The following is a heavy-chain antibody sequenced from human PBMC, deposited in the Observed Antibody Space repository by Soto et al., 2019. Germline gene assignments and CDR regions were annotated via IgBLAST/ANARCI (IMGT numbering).Heavy chain of an antibody. D-gene: IGHD1-26*01. CDR3: AREGGTSTHYHLERDY. CDR1: GYIFNHYG. Sequence: ASVKVSCKASGYIFNHYGINWVRQAPGQGLEWVAWIAPFNGNTNSLQTLQDRISMTIDTSARTAYLEVRSLTSADTGVYFCAREGGTSTHYHLERDYWGRGTLVAVYS. V-gene: IGHV1-18*04. J-gene: IGHJ4*02. CDR2: IAPFNGNT.